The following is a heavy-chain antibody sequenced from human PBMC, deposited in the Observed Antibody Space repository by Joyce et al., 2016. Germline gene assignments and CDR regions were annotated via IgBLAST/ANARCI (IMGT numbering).Heavy chain of an antibody. CDR2: ITSTGKYI. CDR1: GFTFDTYS. Sequence: EVLLVESGGGLIKPGGSLRLSCVASGFTFDTYSINWVRQSPGKGREWVSSITSTGKYIYYADSLKDRFTISSDNAKNSVYLQMNSLRAEDSAVYFCARERYGVSIRDIFDIWGQGTVVTVFS. D-gene: IGHD4/OR15-4a*01. CDR3: ARERYGVSIRDIFDI. V-gene: IGHV3-21*06. J-gene: IGHJ3*02.